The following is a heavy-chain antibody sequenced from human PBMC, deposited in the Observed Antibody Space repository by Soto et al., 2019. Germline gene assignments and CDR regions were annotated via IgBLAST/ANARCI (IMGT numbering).Heavy chain of an antibody. V-gene: IGHV4-59*03. CDR2: IHRSIP. J-gene: IGHJ5*01. D-gene: IGHD2-8*01. CDR1: GDCINICY. CDR3: PNGSFRGSLGWCDS. Sequence: SETLSLTGFVSGDCINICYWSYMRQITGKGLEWIGDIHRSIPSYNPSLKNRVTISFNTSAKEFHLNLISVTAAHTAVSYCPNGSFRGSLGWCDSWRQGTTVTVSS.